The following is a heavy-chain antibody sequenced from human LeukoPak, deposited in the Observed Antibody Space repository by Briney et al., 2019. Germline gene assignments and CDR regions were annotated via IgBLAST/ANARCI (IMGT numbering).Heavy chain of an antibody. CDR3: AKDLEAYCGGDCSLFDP. CDR1: GFTFSSYA. V-gene: IGHV3-23*01. CDR2: ISGSGGST. J-gene: IGHJ5*02. Sequence: GGSLRLSCAASGFTFSSYAMSWVRQAPGKGLEWVSAISGSGGSTYYADSVKGRFTISRDNSKNTLYLQMNSLRAEDTAVYYCAKDLEAYCGGDCSLFDPWGQGTLVTVSS. D-gene: IGHD2-21*02.